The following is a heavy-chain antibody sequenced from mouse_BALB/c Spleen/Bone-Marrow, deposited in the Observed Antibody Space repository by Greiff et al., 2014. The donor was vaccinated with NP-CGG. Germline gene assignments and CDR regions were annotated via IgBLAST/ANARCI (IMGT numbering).Heavy chain of an antibody. J-gene: IGHJ4*01. V-gene: IGHV1-7*01. CDR3: SIWPYYDKND. Sequence: VQLQQSGAELAEPGASVKMSCTASGYTFTSFWLHWVQQRPGQGLEWIGYINPPTDYTEYNQKFRGKATLTADKSSSTAYMQLSSRTSEDYAVDYCSIWPYYDKNDWGQGTSVTVSS. CDR2: INPPTDYT. D-gene: IGHD1-1*02. CDR1: GYTFTSFW.